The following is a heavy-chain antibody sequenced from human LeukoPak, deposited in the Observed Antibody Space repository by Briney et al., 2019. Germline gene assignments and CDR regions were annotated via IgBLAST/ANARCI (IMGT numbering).Heavy chain of an antibody. J-gene: IGHJ5*02. CDR3: CSAPRFDT. CDR1: GYSFTKWV. Sequence: ASVTVSCKTSGYSFTKWVINWVRQAAGQGLEWLGWVYLVNGNTYFEHRFRGRVPITSDTVTTTAYLELHGRRPNAKDVYFCCSAPRFDTWGQETLVTVSS. V-gene: IGHV1-8*03. CDR2: VYLVNGNT. D-gene: IGHD6-13*01.